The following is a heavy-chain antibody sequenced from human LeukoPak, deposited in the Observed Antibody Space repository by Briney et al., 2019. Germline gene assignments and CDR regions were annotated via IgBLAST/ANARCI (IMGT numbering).Heavy chain of an antibody. CDR3: ARANDILTGYDAFDI. V-gene: IGHV1-2*02. CDR1: GYTFTGYY. Sequence: ASVKVSCKASGYTFTGYYMHWVRQAPGQGLEWMGWINPNSGGTNYAQKFQGRVTMTRDTSITTAYMELSRLTSDDTAVYYCARANDILTGYDAFDIWGQGTMVTVSS. J-gene: IGHJ3*02. D-gene: IGHD3-9*01. CDR2: INPNSGGT.